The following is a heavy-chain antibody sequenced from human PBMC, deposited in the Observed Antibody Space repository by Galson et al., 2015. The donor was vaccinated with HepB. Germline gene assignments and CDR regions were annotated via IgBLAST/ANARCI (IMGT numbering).Heavy chain of an antibody. D-gene: IGHD6-13*01. CDR2: IRNRANNYAT. Sequence: SLRLSCAASGFTFSGSGIHWVRLASGKGLEWVGRIRNRANNYATTYAASVRGRFTVSRDDSKNTAYLQMNSLKTEDTAVYYCTGPGYGSSWFLDYSHGMDIWGQGTTVSVS. V-gene: IGHV3-73*01. CDR1: GFTFSGSG. CDR3: TGPGYGSSWFLDYSHGMDI. J-gene: IGHJ6*02.